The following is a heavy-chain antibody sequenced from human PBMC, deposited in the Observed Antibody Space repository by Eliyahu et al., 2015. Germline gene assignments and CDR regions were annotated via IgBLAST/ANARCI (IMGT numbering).Heavy chain of an antibody. J-gene: IGHJ6*03. D-gene: IGHD3-16*02. V-gene: IGHV6-1*01. CDR3: AREYDYNWGNYRSSLWHYYYMDV. Sequence: QVQLQQSGPGLVKPSQTLXLTCAISGDSVSSNXAAWNWIRQSPSRGLEWLGRTYYRSKWFNDYAVSVKSRITINPDTSKNQFSLQVKSVTPEDTAVYYCAREYDYNWGNYRSSLWHYYYMDVWGKGTTVTVSS. CDR2: TYYRSKWFN. CDR1: GDSVSSNXAA.